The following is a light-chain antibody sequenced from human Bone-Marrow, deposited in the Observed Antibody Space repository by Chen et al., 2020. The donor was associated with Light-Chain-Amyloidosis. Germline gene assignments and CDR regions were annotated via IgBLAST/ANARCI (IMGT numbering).Light chain of an antibody. CDR1: DLQTKY. V-gene: IGLV3-25*03. J-gene: IGLJ2*01. CDR3: QSADSSGTYEVI. Sequence: SYELTQPPSVSVSPGQTARITGSGDDLQTKYAYWYQQKPGQAPVLVIHRDTERPSGFSERFSGSSSGTTATLTISGVQAEDEADYHCQSADSSGTYEVIFGGGTKLTVL. CDR2: RDT.